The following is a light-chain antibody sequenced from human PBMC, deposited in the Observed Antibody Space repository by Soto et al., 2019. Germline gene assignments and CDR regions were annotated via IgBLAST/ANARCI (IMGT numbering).Light chain of an antibody. CDR3: GTWDSSLSFWV. CDR2: ENN. V-gene: IGLV1-51*02. CDR1: SSNIGNNY. J-gene: IGLJ3*02. Sequence: QSVLTQPPSVSAAPGQKVTISCSGSSSNIGNNYVSWYRQLPGTAPKLLIYENNKRPSGIPDRFSGSKSGTSATLGITGLQTGDEADYYCGTWDSSLSFWVFGGGTKLTVL.